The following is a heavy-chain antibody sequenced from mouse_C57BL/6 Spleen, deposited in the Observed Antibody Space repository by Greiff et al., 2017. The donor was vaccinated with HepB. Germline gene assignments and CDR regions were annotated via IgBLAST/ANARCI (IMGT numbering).Heavy chain of an antibody. V-gene: IGHV5-6*01. CDR3: ARHGWDSYYAMDY. CDR1: GFTFSSYG. J-gene: IGHJ4*01. Sequence: EVKVVESGGDLVKPGGSLKLSCAASGFTFSSYGMSWVRQTPDKRLEWVATISSGGSYTYYPDSVKGRFTISRDNAKNTLYLQMSSLKSEDTAMYYCARHGWDSYYAMDYWGQGTSVTVSS. CDR2: ISSGGSYT. D-gene: IGHD2-3*01.